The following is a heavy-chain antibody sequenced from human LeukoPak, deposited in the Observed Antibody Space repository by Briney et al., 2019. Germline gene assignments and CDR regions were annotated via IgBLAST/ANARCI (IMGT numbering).Heavy chain of an antibody. CDR3: ARGGSSGPGGLDY. Sequence: TLSLTCTVSGGSISSGSYYWSWIRQPAGKGLEWIGRIYTSGITKYNPSLKSRVTISVDTSKNQFSLKLSSVTAADTAVYYCARGGSSGPGGLDYWGQGTLVTVSS. V-gene: IGHV4-61*02. CDR1: GGSISSGSYY. CDR2: IYTSGIT. J-gene: IGHJ4*02. D-gene: IGHD6-19*01.